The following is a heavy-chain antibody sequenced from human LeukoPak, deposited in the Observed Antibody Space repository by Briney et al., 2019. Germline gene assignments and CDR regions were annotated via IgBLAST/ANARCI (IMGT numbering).Heavy chain of an antibody. J-gene: IGHJ5*02. D-gene: IGHD3-10*01. CDR1: GFIVSSNY. CDR3: AKYRRYYYGSGSPTSP. Sequence: GGSLRLSCAASGFIVSSNYMSWVRQAPGKGLEWVSGISESGGSTYYVDSVKGRFTISRDNSKNTLYLQMDSLRAEDTAVYYCAKYRRYYYGSGSPTSPWGQGTLVTVSS. V-gene: IGHV3-23*01. CDR2: ISESGGST.